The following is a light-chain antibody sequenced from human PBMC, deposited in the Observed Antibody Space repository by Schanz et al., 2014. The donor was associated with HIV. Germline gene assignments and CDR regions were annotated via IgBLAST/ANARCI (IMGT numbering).Light chain of an antibody. V-gene: IGKV3-15*01. J-gene: IGKJ2*03. CDR1: QTVSKN. CDR2: GAS. CDR3: QQYNNWPLG. Sequence: EIVMTQSPGTLSVSPGERATLSCRASQTVSKNLAWYQQKPGQAPRLLIYGASTRATGIPARFSGSGSGTEFTLTISSLQSEDFAVYYCQQYNNWPLGFGQGTKLEIK.